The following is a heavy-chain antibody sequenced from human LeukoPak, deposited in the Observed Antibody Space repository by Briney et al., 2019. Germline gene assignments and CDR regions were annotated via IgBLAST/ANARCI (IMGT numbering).Heavy chain of an antibody. CDR1: GYTFTSYG. J-gene: IGHJ4*02. D-gene: IGHD3-3*01. Sequence: GASVKVSCKASGYTFTSYGISWVRQAPGQGLEWMGWISAYNGNTNYAQKFQGRVTMTRDTSISTAYMELSRLRSDDTAVYYCARRANYDFWSGYQGGYGYWGQGTLVTVSS. V-gene: IGHV1-18*01. CDR3: ARRANYDFWSGYQGGYGY. CDR2: ISAYNGNT.